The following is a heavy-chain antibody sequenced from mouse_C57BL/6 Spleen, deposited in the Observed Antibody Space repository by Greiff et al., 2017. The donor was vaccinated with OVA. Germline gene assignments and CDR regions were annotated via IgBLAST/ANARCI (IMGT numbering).Heavy chain of an antibody. J-gene: IGHJ2*01. CDR2: IDPETGGT. Sequence: VKLQESGAELVRPGASVTLSCKASGYTFTDYEMHWVKQTPVHGLEWIGAIDPETGGTAYNQKFKGKAILTADKSSSTAYMELRSLTSEDSAVYYCTRSWEGFDYWGQGTTLTVSS. D-gene: IGHD4-1*01. CDR3: TRSWEGFDY. CDR1: GYTFTDYE. V-gene: IGHV1-15*01.